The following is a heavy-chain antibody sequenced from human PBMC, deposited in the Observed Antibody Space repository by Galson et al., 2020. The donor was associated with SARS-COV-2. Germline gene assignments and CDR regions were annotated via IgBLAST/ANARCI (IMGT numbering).Heavy chain of an antibody. CDR2: IKHDGSDK. CDR1: EFPFSSYW. CDR3: ARTARLADV. V-gene: IGHV3-7*01. Sequence: GGSLRLSCAASEFPFSSYWMTWVRQAPGKGLEWVANIKHDGSDKYYVDSVKGRFTISRDNAKNSLYLQLTSLRAEDTAVYYCARTARLADVWGQGTTVTVSS. J-gene: IGHJ6*02.